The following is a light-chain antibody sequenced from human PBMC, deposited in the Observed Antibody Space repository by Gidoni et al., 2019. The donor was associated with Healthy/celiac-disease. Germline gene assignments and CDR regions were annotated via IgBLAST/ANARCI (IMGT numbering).Light chain of an antibody. V-gene: IGKV2-28*01. CDR1: QSLLHSNGYNY. Sequence: IVMTQSPLSLLVTPGEPASIPCRSSQSLLHSNGYNYLDWYLQKTGQSPQHLINLGSNRAAGGPDRFSGSGSGTDFTLKISRGEDEDVGVYYCMQALQTPLFTFGPGTKVDIK. CDR3: MQALQTPLFT. CDR2: LGS. J-gene: IGKJ3*01.